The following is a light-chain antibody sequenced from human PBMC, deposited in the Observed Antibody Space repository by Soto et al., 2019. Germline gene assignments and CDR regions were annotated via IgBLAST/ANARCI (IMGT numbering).Light chain of an antibody. V-gene: IGKV1-33*01. CDR2: DSS. CDR3: QQYDDLPLT. Sequence: DIQMTQSPSSLSASVGDTVSIICQATQDIFGFLNWYQIKPGKAPNLLISDSSNLKRGVPSRFSGSGSGKHFSLTITGLQPEDFAMYYCQQYDDLPLTFGGGTQVEIK. CDR1: QDIFGF. J-gene: IGKJ4*01.